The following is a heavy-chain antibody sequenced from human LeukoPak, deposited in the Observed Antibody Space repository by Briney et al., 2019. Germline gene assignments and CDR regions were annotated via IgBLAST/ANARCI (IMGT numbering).Heavy chain of an antibody. CDR2: IYYSGST. Sequence: SETLSLTYTVSGGSISSSSYYWGWIRQPPGKGLEWIGSIYYSGSTYYNPSLKSRVTISVDPSKNQFSLKLSSVTAADTAVYYCARDPSRTFFDYWGQGTLVTVSS. V-gene: IGHV4-39*07. J-gene: IGHJ4*02. D-gene: IGHD2-2*01. CDR1: GGSISSSSYY. CDR3: ARDPSRTFFDY.